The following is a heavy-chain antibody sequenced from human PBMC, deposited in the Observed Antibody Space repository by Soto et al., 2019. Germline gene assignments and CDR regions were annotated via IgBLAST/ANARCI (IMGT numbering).Heavy chain of an antibody. Sequence: PSETLSLTCAVYGGSFSAYYWSWIRQPPWKGLEWIGEINHSGGTSYNPSLKSRVTISVDTSKSQFSLKLTSVTAADRAVYYCARGSVDTVDITRLYEYWGQGAPHTVSS. V-gene: IGHV4-34*01. J-gene: IGHJ4*02. CDR1: GGSFSAYY. D-gene: IGHD3-10*01. CDR2: INHSGGT. CDR3: ARGSVDTVDITRLYEY.